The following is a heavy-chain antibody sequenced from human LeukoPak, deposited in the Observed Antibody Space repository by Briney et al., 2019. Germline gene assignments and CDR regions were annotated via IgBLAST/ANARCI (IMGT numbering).Heavy chain of an antibody. CDR3: ARVPLFGVVISYYGMDV. V-gene: IGHV4-34*01. Sequence: PSEPLSLTCAVYGGSFSGYYWSWLRQPPGKGLEWIGEINHSGSTNYNPSLKRRVTISVDTSKNQFSLKLSSVTAADTAVYYCARVPLFGVVISYYGMDVWGQGTTVTVSS. CDR1: GGSFSGYY. CDR2: INHSGST. J-gene: IGHJ6*02. D-gene: IGHD3-3*01.